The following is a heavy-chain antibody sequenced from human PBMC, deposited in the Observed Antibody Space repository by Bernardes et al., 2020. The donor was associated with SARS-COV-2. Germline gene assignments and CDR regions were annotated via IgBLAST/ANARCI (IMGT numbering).Heavy chain of an antibody. CDR3: ARVLTEGFGDSPILDYYGMDV. Sequence: ASVKVSCKASGYTFTSYDINWVRQATGQGLEWMGWMNPNSGNTGYAQKFQGRVTMTRNTSISTAYMELSSLRSEDTAVYYCARVLTEGFGDSPILDYYGMDVWGQGTTVTVSS. J-gene: IGHJ6*02. CDR2: MNPNSGNT. CDR1: GYTFTSYD. D-gene: IGHD3-10*01. V-gene: IGHV1-8*01.